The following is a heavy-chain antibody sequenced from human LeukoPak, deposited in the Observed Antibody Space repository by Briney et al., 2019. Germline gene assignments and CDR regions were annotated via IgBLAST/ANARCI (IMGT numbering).Heavy chain of an antibody. Sequence: GGSLRLSCAASGFTFSGFWMHWVRQAPGKGLMWVSHINVGGSTTSYADSVKGRFTISRDDAKNTLYLQMNSLRANDTAVYYCARGSGRNGWFDPWGQGTLVTVSS. CDR1: GFTFSGFW. CDR3: ARGSGRNGWFDP. V-gene: IGHV3-74*01. D-gene: IGHD2-8*01. CDR2: INVGGSTT. J-gene: IGHJ5*02.